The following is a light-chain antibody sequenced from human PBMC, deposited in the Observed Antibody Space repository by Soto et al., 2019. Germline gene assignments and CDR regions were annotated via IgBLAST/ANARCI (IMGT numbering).Light chain of an antibody. J-gene: IGLJ2*01. CDR1: RSDVGGYNY. Sequence: QSALTQPASVSGSPGQSITISCTGTRSDVGGYNYVSWYQQHPGKAPKLLIYDVSNRPSGVSNRFSGSKSGNTASLTISGVQAEDEADYYCSSYTSSSTRKVFGGGTKVTVL. CDR3: SSYTSSSTRKV. CDR2: DVS. V-gene: IGLV2-14*01.